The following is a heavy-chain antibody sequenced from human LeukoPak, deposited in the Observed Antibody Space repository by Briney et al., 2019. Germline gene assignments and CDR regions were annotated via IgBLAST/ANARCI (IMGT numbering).Heavy chain of an antibody. CDR3: ARDGATAKGDPYHWGY. CDR2: IKEDGSEK. J-gene: IGHJ4*02. Sequence: GGSLRLSCAASGLTFSSYWMSWVRQAPGKGLEWVANIKEDGSEKYYVDSVKGRFTISRDNAKNSLYLQMNSLRAEDTAVYYCARDGATAKGDPYHWGYWGQGTLATVSS. V-gene: IGHV3-7*01. CDR1: GLTFSSYW. D-gene: IGHD2-21*02.